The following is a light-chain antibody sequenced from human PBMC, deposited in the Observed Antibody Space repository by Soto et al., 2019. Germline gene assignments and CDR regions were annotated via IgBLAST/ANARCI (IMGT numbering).Light chain of an antibody. CDR1: HDTSNS. J-gene: IGKJ1*01. CDR2: GAS. V-gene: IGKV1-16*01. Sequence: DIQMTQSPSSLSASVGDRVTITCRASHDTSNSVAWFQQRPGMAPKSLIYGASSLQSGVSSRFSGSGSGTEFTLTISSLQPEDFATYYCQQSDTTPWTFGQGTRVEIK. CDR3: QQSDTTPWT.